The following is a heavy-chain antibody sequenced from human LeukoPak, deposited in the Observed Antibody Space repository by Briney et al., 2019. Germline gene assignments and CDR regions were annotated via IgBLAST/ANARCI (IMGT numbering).Heavy chain of an antibody. CDR3: AREDLDYGDPVD. CDR1: GYTFTSYD. Sequence: ASVKVSCKASGYTFTSYDINWVRQATGQGLEWMGWMNPNSGNTGYAQKFQGRVTITRNTSISTAYMELSSLRAEDAAVYYCAREDLDYGDPVDWGQGTLVTVSS. CDR2: MNPNSGNT. J-gene: IGHJ4*02. V-gene: IGHV1-8*03. D-gene: IGHD4-17*01.